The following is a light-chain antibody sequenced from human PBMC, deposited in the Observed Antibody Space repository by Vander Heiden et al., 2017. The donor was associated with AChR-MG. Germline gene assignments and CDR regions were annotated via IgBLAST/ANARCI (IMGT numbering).Light chain of an antibody. Sequence: QSVLTQPPSVSGAPGQRVTRSCTGSSSNIGAGYDVHWYQQRPGTAPKLLIYGNSNRPSGVPDRFSGSKSGTSASLAITGLQAEDEADYYCQSYDSSLSGDVVFGGGTKLTVL. V-gene: IGLV1-40*01. CDR3: QSYDSSLSGDVV. CDR1: SSNIGAGYD. CDR2: GNS. J-gene: IGLJ2*01.